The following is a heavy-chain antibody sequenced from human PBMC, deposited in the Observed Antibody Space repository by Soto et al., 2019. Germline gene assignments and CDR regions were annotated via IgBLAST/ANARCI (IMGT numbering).Heavy chain of an antibody. CDR3: AKDLGSGKPYYYYAMDV. J-gene: IGHJ6*02. V-gene: IGHV3-30-3*01. D-gene: IGHD3-10*01. CDR2: ISKDGSVK. Sequence: QVQLVESGGRVVQSGGSLRLSCAASGFMFSRYAIHWVRQAPGKGLEWGAVISKDGSVKYYIDSVRGRFTISRDKSKNTVYLEMNSLRAEDTALYYCAKDLGSGKPYYYYAMDVWGQGTTVTVSS. CDR1: GFMFSRYA.